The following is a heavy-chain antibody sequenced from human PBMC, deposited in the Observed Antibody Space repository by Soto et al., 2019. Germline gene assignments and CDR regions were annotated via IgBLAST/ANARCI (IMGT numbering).Heavy chain of an antibody. D-gene: IGHD3-22*01. J-gene: IGHJ4*02. CDR2: ISGSGGST. CDR1: GFTFSSYA. V-gene: IGHV3-23*01. CDR3: AKDLRYYYDSSGSPFDY. Sequence: GGSLRLSCAASGFTFSSYAMSWVRQAPGKGLEWVSIISGSGGSTYYADSVKGRFTISRDNSKNTLYLQMNSLRAEDTAVYYCAKDLRYYYDSSGSPFDYWGQGTLVTVSS.